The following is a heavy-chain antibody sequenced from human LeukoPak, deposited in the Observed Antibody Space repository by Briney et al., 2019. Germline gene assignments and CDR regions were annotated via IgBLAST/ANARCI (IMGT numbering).Heavy chain of an antibody. D-gene: IGHD2-2*01. CDR1: GFTFSSCE. J-gene: IGHJ5*02. V-gene: IGHV3-48*03. CDR3: ARFVVVPAARRGWFDP. Sequence: GGSLRLSCAASGFTFSSCEMNWVRQAPGKGLEWVSYISSSGSTIYYADSVKGRFTISRDNAKNSLYLQMNSLRAEDTAVYYCARFVVVPAARRGWFDPWGQGTLVTVSS. CDR2: ISSSGSTI.